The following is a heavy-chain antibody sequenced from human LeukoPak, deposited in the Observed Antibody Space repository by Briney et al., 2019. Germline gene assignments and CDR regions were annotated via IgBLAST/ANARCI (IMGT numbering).Heavy chain of an antibody. D-gene: IGHD2-15*01. Sequence: GASVKVSCKASGYTFTGYYMHWVRQAPGKGLEWMGGFDPEDGETIYAQKFQGRVTMTEDTSTDTAYMELSSLRSEDTAVYYCATSRRIRNWFDPWGQGTLVTVSS. J-gene: IGHJ5*02. CDR3: ATSRRIRNWFDP. CDR1: GYTFTGYY. CDR2: FDPEDGET. V-gene: IGHV1-24*01.